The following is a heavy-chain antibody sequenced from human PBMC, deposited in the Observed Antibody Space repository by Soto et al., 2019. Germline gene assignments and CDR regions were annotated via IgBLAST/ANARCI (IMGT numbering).Heavy chain of an antibody. Sequence: EVQLVESGGGVVRPGGSLRLSCAASGFTFDDYGMSWVRQAPGKGLEWVSGINWNGGSTGYADSVKGRFTISRDNAKNFLELQMNSQRAEDTALYHCARGRMGVVVIENWFDPWGQGTLVTVSS. CDR3: ARGRMGVVVIENWFDP. V-gene: IGHV3-20*01. D-gene: IGHD2-15*01. CDR1: GFTFDDYG. CDR2: INWNGGST. J-gene: IGHJ5*02.